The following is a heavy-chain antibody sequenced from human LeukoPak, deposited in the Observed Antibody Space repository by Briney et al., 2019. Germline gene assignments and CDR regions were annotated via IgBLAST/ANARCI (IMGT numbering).Heavy chain of an antibody. Sequence: KPSETLSLTCAVYGGSFSGYYWSWIRQPPGKGLEWIGEINHSGSTNYNPSLKSRVTISVDTSKNQFSLKLSSVTAADTAVYYCANVRDCSGGSCYMWGQGTLVTVSS. D-gene: IGHD2-15*01. CDR3: ANVRDCSGGSCYM. CDR2: INHSGST. V-gene: IGHV4-34*01. J-gene: IGHJ4*02. CDR1: GGSFSGYY.